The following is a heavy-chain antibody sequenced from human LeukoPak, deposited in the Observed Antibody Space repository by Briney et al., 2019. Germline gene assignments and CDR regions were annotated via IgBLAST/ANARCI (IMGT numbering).Heavy chain of an antibody. CDR2: INSDGSST. Sequence: GGSLRLSCAASGFTFSSNWMHWVRQAPGKGLVWVSRINSDGSSTSYADSVKGRFTISRDNAKNTLYLQMNSLRDEDTAVYYCVIGVATVTGPIPFDNWGQGTLVTVSS. CDR1: GFTFSSNW. D-gene: IGHD4-17*01. CDR3: VIGVATVTGPIPFDN. J-gene: IGHJ4*02. V-gene: IGHV3-74*01.